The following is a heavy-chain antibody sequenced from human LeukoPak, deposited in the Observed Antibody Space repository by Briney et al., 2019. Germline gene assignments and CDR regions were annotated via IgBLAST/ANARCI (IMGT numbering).Heavy chain of an antibody. CDR1: GFTFSSYA. Sequence: GGSLRLSCAASGFTFSSYAMHWVRQAPGKGLEWVAVISYDGSNKYYADSVKGRFTISRDNSKNALYLQMNSLRAEDTAVYYCASQRGAYGDYTLGYFDYRGQGTLVTVSS. CDR2: ISYDGSNK. D-gene: IGHD4-17*01. CDR3: ASQRGAYGDYTLGYFDY. V-gene: IGHV3-30-3*01. J-gene: IGHJ4*02.